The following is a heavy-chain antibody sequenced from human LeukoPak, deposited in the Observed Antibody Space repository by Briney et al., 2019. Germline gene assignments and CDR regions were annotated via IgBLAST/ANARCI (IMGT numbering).Heavy chain of an antibody. CDR1: GFTFSSYS. CDR2: ISTSSSYI. J-gene: IGHJ4*02. V-gene: IGHV3-21*01. CDR3: ARKTDSGGQGDY. D-gene: IGHD3-22*01. Sequence: PGGSLRLSCAGSGFTFSSYSMNWVRQAPGKGLEWVSSISTSSSYIYYADSLKGRFTISRDNARNSLYLHMNSLRAEDTAVYYCARKTDSGGQGDYWGPGTLVTVSS.